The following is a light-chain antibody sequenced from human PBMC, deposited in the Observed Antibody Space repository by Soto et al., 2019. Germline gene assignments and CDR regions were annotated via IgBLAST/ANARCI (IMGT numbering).Light chain of an antibody. CDR3: QQYSSSPWT. V-gene: IGKV3-20*01. CDR2: GAS. J-gene: IGKJ1*01. Sequence: EIVLTQSPGTLSLSPGARATLSCRASQSVSSSYLAWYQQKPGQAPRLLIYGASSRATGIPDRFSVSGSGTDFTLTISRLEPEDFAVYYCQQYSSSPWTFGQGTKVELK. CDR1: QSVSSSY.